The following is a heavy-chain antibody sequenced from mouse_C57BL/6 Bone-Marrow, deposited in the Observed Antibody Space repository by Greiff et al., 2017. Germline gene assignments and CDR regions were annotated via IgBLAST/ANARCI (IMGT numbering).Heavy chain of an antibody. CDR2: IRNKANGYTT. Sequence: VQLKESGGGLVQPGGSLSLSCAASGFTFTNYYMSWVRQPPGKALEWVAFIRNKANGYTTEYSVSVKGRFTISRAKSQSNLYLQMNAMRAEDSDIYYCARRDGSFAYWGQGTLVTVSA. CDR3: ARRDGSFAY. CDR1: GFTFTNYY. J-gene: IGHJ3*01. V-gene: IGHV7-3*01. D-gene: IGHD1-1*01.